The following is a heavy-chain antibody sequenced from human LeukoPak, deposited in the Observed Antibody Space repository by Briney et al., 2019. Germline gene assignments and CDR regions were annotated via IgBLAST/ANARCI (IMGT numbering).Heavy chain of an antibody. CDR1: GGSLSGHY. J-gene: IGHJ3*01. V-gene: IGHV4-59*11. CDR2: VSYTGRT. D-gene: IGHD3-22*01. CDR3: ARLLYNDISGDPDTFDV. Sequence: PSETLSLTCTVSGGSLSGHYWSWIRQPPGKRLEWIGYVSYTGRTKYNPSLQSRVTISIDTSKRQFSLKLTSVTSAYTAVYSCARLLYNDISGDPDTFDVWGQGTTVIVSS.